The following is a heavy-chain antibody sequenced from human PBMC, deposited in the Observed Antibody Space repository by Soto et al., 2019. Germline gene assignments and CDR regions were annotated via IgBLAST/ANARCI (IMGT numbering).Heavy chain of an antibody. D-gene: IGHD2-8*01. CDR3: ARDQGGSVMVYATPDYYYGMDV. CDR2: ISTFHGNT. CDR1: GYTFTSYG. J-gene: IGHJ6*02. Sequence: ASVKVSCKAPGYTFTSYGISWVRQAPGQGLEWMGWISTFHGNTNYAQKFQGRVTITADKSTSTAYMELSSLRSEDTAVYYCARDQGGSVMVYATPDYYYGMDVWGQGTTVTVSS. V-gene: IGHV1-18*04.